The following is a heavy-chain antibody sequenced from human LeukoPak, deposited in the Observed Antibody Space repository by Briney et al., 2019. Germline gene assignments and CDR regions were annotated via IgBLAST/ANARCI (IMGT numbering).Heavy chain of an antibody. V-gene: IGHV1-69*05. CDR3: ARVADYVWGSYRNPLAY. CDR1: GGTFSSYA. Sequence: SVKVSCKASGGTFSSYAISWVRQAPGQGLEWMGGIIPVFGTANYAQKFQGRVTITTDESTSTAYMELSSLRSEDTAVYYCARVADYVWGSYRNPLAYWGQGTLVTVSS. J-gene: IGHJ4*02. D-gene: IGHD3-16*02. CDR2: IIPVFGTA.